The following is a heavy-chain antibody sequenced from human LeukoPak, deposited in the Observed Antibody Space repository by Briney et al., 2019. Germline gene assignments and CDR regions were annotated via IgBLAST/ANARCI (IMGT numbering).Heavy chain of an antibody. CDR1: GYTFTGYY. CDR2: INPNSGGT. D-gene: IGHD3-22*01. V-gene: IGHV1-2*06. CDR3: ARDRKDYGYYYDSSGYDDAFDI. J-gene: IGHJ3*02. Sequence: GASVKVSFKASGYTFTGYYMHWVRQAPGQGLEWMGRINPNSGGTNYAQKFQGRVTMTRDTSISTAYMELSRLRSDDTAVYYCARDRKDYGYYYDSSGYDDAFDIWGQGTMVTVSS.